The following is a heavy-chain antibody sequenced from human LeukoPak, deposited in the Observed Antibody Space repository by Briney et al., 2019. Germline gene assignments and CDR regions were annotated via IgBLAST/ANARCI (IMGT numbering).Heavy chain of an antibody. CDR2: ISGSGGST. CDR3: AKDLGIAAAFDI. V-gene: IGHV3-23*01. CDR1: GFTFSSYG. Sequence: GGSLRLSCAASGFTFSSYGMSWVRQAPGKGLEWVSAISGSGGSTYHADSVKGRFTISRDNSKNTLYLQMNSLRAEDTAVYYCAKDLGIAAAFDIWGQGTMVTVSS. J-gene: IGHJ3*02. D-gene: IGHD6-13*01.